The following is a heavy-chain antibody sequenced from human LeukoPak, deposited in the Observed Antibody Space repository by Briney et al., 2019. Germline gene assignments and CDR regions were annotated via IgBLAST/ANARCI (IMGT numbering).Heavy chain of an antibody. CDR3: AKRAGYYFDY. V-gene: IGHV3-23*01. CDR2: ISGSGDIT. J-gene: IGHJ4*02. CDR1: GFTFSSYG. D-gene: IGHD4/OR15-4a*01. Sequence: GGSLRLSCAASGFTFSSYGMHWVRQAPGKGLEWVAVISGSGDITYYADSVKGRFTISRDNSKNTLYLQINSLRAEDTAVYYCAKRAGYYFDYWGQGTLVTVSS.